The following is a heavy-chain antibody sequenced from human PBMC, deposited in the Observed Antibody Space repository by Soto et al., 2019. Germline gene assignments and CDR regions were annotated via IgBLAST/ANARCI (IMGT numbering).Heavy chain of an antibody. CDR2: INHSGST. CDR1: GGSFSGYY. D-gene: IGHD3-3*01. J-gene: IGHJ6*03. V-gene: IGHV4-34*01. CDR3: ARVHGDFWHIAGYYYYMDV. Sequence: SETLSLTCAVYGGSFSGYYWSWIRQPPGKGLEWIGEINHSGSTNYNPSLKSRVTISVDTSKNQFSLKLSSVTAADTAVYYCARVHGDFWHIAGYYYYMDVWGKGTTVTVSS.